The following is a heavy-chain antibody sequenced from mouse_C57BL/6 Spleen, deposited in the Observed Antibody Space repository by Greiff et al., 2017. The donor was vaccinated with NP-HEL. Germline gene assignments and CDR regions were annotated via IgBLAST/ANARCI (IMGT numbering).Heavy chain of an antibody. CDR2: IYPGSGST. Sequence: QVQLQQPGAELVKPGASVKMSCKASGYTFTSYWITWVKQRPGQGLEWIGDIYPGSGSTNYNEKFKSKATLTVDKSSCQAYLHLSSLTSEDSAVYYCARSSYGNYEFAYWGQGTLVTVSA. J-gene: IGHJ3*01. V-gene: IGHV1-55*01. CDR3: ARSSYGNYEFAY. CDR1: GYTFTSYW. D-gene: IGHD2-1*01.